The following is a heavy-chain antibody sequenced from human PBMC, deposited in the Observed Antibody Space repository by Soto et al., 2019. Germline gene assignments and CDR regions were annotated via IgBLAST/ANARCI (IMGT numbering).Heavy chain of an antibody. D-gene: IGHD2-21*02. J-gene: IGHJ5*02. CDR1: GYTCTSYA. CDR3: VRGFRGVDADLFAR. V-gene: IGHV1-3*01. Sequence: QVQLVQSVAEVKKPGASVKVSCKASGYTCTSYAMHWVRQAPGQRLEWMGWINAGNGNTKYSQKFQGRVTITRDTSARTACMARSSLGSEAKAVYYCVRGFRGVDADLFARWGQGTLVAVSS. CDR2: INAGNGNT.